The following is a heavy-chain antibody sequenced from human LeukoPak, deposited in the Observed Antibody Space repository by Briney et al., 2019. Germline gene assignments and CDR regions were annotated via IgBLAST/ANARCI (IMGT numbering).Heavy chain of an antibody. CDR3: ARETRNYYDSSGYYTEHFDY. Sequence: ASVKVSCKASGYTFTSYGISWVRQAPGQGLEWMGWISAYNGNTNYAQKLQGRVTMTTDTSTSTAYMELRSLRSDDTAVYYCARETRNYYDSSGYYTEHFDYWGQGTPVTVSS. D-gene: IGHD3-22*01. J-gene: IGHJ4*02. CDR2: ISAYNGNT. CDR1: GYTFTSYG. V-gene: IGHV1-18*01.